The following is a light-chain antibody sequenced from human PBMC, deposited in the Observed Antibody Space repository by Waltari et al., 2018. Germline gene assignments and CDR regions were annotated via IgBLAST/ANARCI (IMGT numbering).Light chain of an antibody. J-gene: IGKJ4*01. CDR3: QQYNDWPLT. V-gene: IGKV3-15*01. CDR1: ESISIS. Sequence: EIVMTQSPATLSVSPGERATLSCRASESISISVPWYQQKPGKAARLLLFRAATRATGIPARFSGSGSGTEFTLTISSLQSEDFAVYYCQQYNDWPLTFGGGTKVEIK. CDR2: RAA.